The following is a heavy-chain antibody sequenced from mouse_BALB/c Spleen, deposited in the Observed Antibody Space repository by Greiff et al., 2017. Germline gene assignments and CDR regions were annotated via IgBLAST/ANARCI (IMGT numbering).Heavy chain of an antibody. J-gene: IGHJ3*01. V-gene: IGHV14-4*02. CDR2: IDPENGDT. D-gene: IGHD1-1*01. CDR3: NRITTGY. Sequence: VQLQQSGAELVRSGASVKLSCTASGFNIKDYYMHWVKQRPEQGLEWIGWIDPENGDTEYAPKFQGKATMTADTSSNTAYLQLSSLTSEDTAVYYCNRITTGYWGQGTLVTVSA. CDR1: GFNIKDYY.